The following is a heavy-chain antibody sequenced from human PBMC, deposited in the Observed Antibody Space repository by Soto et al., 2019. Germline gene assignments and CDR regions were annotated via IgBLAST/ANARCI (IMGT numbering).Heavy chain of an antibody. CDR2: ISYNGTNK. CDR3: ATYGDYWDGMDV. CDR1: GFTFSSYG. Sequence: GGSLRLSCAASGFTFSSYGMHWVRQAPGKGLEWVSVISYNGTNKSYADSVKGRFTISRDNSKNTLYLQMNSLRAEDTAIYYCATYGDYWDGMDVWGQGTTVTVSS. D-gene: IGHD4-17*01. V-gene: IGHV3-30*02. J-gene: IGHJ6*02.